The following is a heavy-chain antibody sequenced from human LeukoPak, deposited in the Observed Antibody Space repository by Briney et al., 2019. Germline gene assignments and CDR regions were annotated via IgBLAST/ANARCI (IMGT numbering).Heavy chain of an antibody. V-gene: IGHV1-69*13. CDR2: IIPIFGTA. CDR3: AKEIISRIAADY. J-gene: IGHJ4*02. D-gene: IGHD6-13*01. CDR1: GGTFSSYA. Sequence: SVKVSCKASGGTFSSYAISWVRQAPGQGLEWMGGIIPIFGTANYAQKFQGRVTITADESTSTAYMELSSLRSEDTAVYNCAKEIISRIAADYWGQGTLVTVSS.